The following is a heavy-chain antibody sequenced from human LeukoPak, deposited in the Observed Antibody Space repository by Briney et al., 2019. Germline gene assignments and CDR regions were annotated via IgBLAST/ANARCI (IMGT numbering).Heavy chain of an antibody. D-gene: IGHD3-16*01. CDR3: ARDRELGS. J-gene: IGHJ5*02. CDR2: IYNSGST. Sequence: TTSETLSLTCIVSGGSISIYYWNWIRQPPGKGLEWIGYIYNSGSTDYNPSLKRRVTISADTSKNQFSLKLTSVTAADTAVYYCARDRELGSWGQGIQVTVSS. V-gene: IGHV4-59*01. CDR1: GGSISIYY.